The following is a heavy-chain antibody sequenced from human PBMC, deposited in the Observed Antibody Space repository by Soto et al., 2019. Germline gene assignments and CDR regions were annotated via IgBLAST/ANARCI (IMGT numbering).Heavy chain of an antibody. J-gene: IGHJ4*02. D-gene: IGHD5-18*01. Sequence: GGSVRLSCAASGFTFSSYWMHWVRQAPGKGLEWVSSISSSSSYIYYADSVKGRFTISRDNAKNSLYLQMNSLRAEDTAVYYCARDQPGYSYGYGLGYWGQGTLVTVSS. CDR1: GFTFSSYW. CDR2: ISSSSSYI. CDR3: ARDQPGYSYGYGLGY. V-gene: IGHV3-21*01.